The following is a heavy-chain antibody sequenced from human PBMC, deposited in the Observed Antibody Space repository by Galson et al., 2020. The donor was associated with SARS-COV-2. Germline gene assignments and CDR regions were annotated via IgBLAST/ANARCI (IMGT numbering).Heavy chain of an antibody. CDR2: IYWDDDK. Sequence: SGPTLVKPTQTLTLTYTFSGFSLSTSGVGVGWIRQPPGKALEWLALIYWDDDKRYSPSLKSRLTITKDTSKNQVVLTMTNMDPVDTATYYCAHRGFPRWKGGCDYWGQGTLVAVSS. CDR1: GFSLSTSGVG. D-gene: IGHD1-1*01. V-gene: IGHV2-5*02. CDR3: AHRGFPRWKGGCDY. J-gene: IGHJ4*02.